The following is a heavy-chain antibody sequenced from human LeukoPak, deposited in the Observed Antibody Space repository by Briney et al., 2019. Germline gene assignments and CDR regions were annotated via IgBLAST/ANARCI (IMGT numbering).Heavy chain of an antibody. J-gene: IGHJ5*02. CDR1: DYTFTKYG. D-gene: IGHD3-3*01. CDR3: ARTPRYDFWSGYSNWFDP. CDR2: ISTYNGNT. V-gene: IGHV1-18*01. Sequence: GASVKVSCTASDYTFTKYGLSWVRQTPGQGLEWMGWISTYNGNTIYAQNLQGRVTMTTDTSTSTAYMELRSLRSDDTAVYYCARTPRYDFWSGYSNWFDPWGQGTLVTVSS.